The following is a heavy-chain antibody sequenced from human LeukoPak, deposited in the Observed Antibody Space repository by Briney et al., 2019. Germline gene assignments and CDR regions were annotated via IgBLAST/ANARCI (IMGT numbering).Heavy chain of an antibody. CDR3: ARDRSSGYLDAFDI. CDR1: GFTVSSNY. J-gene: IGHJ3*02. D-gene: IGHD3-22*01. V-gene: IGHV3-66*01. Sequence: GGSLRLSCAASGFTVSSNYMSWVRQAPGKGLEWVSVIYSGGSTYYADSVKSRFTISRDNSKNTLYLQMNSLRAEDTAVYYCARDRSSGYLDAFDIWGQGTMVTVSS. CDR2: IYSGGST.